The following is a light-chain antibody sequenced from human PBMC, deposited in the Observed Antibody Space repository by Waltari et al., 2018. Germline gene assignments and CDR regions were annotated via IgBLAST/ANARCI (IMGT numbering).Light chain of an antibody. V-gene: IGLV1-40*01. Sequence: QSVLTQPPSVSGAPGQTVTISCTGSTSNLGAGYEVHWYQQLPGTAPKLLIYHNSTRPSGVPDRFSGSKSGTSASLVITGLQAEDEAEYYCQSSDSRLKGRVFGGGTKLTVL. J-gene: IGLJ2*01. CDR2: HNS. CDR1: TSNLGAGYE. CDR3: QSSDSRLKGRV.